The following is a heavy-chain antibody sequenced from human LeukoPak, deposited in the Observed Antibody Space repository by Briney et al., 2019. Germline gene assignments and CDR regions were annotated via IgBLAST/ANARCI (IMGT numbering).Heavy chain of an antibody. Sequence: GESLKISCKGSGYSFTNYWIGWVRQMPGKGLEWMGIIYPGDSDTRYSPSFQGQVTISADKSISTAYLQWSSLKASDIAMYYCARVQGAWNRHWYFDLWGRGTLVSVSS. V-gene: IGHV5-51*01. D-gene: IGHD1-1*01. CDR3: ARVQGAWNRHWYFDL. CDR1: GYSFTNYW. CDR2: IYPGDSDT. J-gene: IGHJ2*01.